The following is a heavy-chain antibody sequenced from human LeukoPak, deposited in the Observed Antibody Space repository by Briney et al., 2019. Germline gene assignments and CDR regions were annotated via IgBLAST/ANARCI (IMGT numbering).Heavy chain of an antibody. D-gene: IGHD6-6*01. J-gene: IGHJ4*02. CDR2: IGGSGGST. CDR1: GFTFSSYA. CDR3: AKAPTRPTWYSSSPDYFDY. V-gene: IGHV3-23*01. Sequence: GGSLRLSCAASGFTFSSYAMSWVRQAPGKGLEWVSAIGGSGGSTYYADSVKGRFTISRDSSKNTLYLQMNSLRAEDTAVYYCAKAPTRPTWYSSSPDYFDYWGQGTLVTVSS.